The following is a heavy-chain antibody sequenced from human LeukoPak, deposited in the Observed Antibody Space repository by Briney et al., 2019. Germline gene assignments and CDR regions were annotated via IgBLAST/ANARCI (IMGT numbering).Heavy chain of an antibody. CDR1: GGSFSGYY. CDR3: ARGGHIVVVTATTSDAFDI. CDR2: INHSGST. Sequence: SETLSLTCAVYGGSFSGYYWSWIRQPPGKGLEWIGEINHSGSTNYNPSLKSRVTISVDTSKNQFSLKLSSVTAADTAVYYCARGGHIVVVTATTSDAFDIWGQGTMVTVSS. V-gene: IGHV4-34*01. D-gene: IGHD2-21*02. J-gene: IGHJ3*02.